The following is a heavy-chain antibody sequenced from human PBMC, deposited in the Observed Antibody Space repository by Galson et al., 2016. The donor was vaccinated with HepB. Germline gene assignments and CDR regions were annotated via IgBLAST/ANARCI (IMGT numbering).Heavy chain of an antibody. D-gene: IGHD1-26*01. J-gene: IGHJ4*02. CDR3: ARHSGVSSGSYQGIDY. CDR2: IYYSGST. CDR1: GGSISTTTYY. Sequence: SETLYLTCTVSGGSISTTTYYWAWIRQPPGKGLEWIGSIYYSGSTSHYQSLQSRLTISVDTSKTQFSLNLGSVTAEDTSVYYCARHSGVSSGSYQGIDYWGQGTLVTVSS. V-gene: IGHV4-39*01.